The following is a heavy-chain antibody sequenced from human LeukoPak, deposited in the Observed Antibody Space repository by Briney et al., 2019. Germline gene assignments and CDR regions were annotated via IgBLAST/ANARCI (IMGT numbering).Heavy chain of an antibody. CDR2: ISSSSSYI. Sequence: GGSLRLSCAASGFTFRIYRMNWVRQAPGKGREGVSSISSSSSYIYYADSVKGRFTISGDNAKNTLYLQMNSLRAEDTAVYYCARAAHYSASGSFFDRWGQGTLVTVSS. J-gene: IGHJ5*02. D-gene: IGHD3-10*01. CDR1: GFTFRIYR. V-gene: IGHV3-21*01. CDR3: ARAAHYSASGSFFDR.